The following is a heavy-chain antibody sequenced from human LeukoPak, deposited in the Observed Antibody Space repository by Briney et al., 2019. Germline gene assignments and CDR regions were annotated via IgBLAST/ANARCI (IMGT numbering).Heavy chain of an antibody. CDR3: ARVRVDTVAFDY. J-gene: IGHJ4*02. Sequence: ASVKVSCKASGNTFTGYYMHWVRQAPGQGLEWMGWINPNSGGTNYAQKFQGRVTMTRDTSISTAYMELSRLRSDDTAVYYCARVRVDTVAFDYWGQGTLVTVSS. CDR2: INPNSGGT. D-gene: IGHD5-18*01. V-gene: IGHV1-2*02. CDR1: GNTFTGYY.